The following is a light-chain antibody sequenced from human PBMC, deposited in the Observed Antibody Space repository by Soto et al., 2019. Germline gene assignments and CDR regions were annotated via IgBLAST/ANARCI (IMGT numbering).Light chain of an antibody. CDR3: HQFGDSPLT. V-gene: IGKV3-20*01. Sequence: EIVLTQSPGTLSLSPGDRATLSCRASQSLSVSYMAWYQQRPGQAPRLLIYGTSTRAAGVPDRFSGSGSGTDFTLAISRLEPEDFVVYYCHQFGDSPLTFGQGTTVEI. CDR2: GTS. J-gene: IGKJ1*01. CDR1: QSLSVSY.